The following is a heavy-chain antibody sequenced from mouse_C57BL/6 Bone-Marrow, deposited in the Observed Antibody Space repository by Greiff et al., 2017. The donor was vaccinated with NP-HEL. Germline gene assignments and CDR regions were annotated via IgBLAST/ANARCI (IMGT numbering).Heavy chain of an antibody. D-gene: IGHD2-5*01. J-gene: IGHJ3*01. CDR3: ARGGYSNYERFAY. CDR1: GYSITSGYY. Sequence: EVKLQESGPGLVKPSQSLSLTCSVTGYSITSGYYWNWIRQFPGNKLEWMGYISYDGSNNYNPSLKNRISITRDTSKNQFFLKLNSVTTEDTATYYCARGGYSNYERFAYWGQGTLVTVSA. V-gene: IGHV3-6*01. CDR2: ISYDGSN.